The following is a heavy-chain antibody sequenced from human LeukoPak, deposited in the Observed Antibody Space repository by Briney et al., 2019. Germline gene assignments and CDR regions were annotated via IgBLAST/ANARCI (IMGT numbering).Heavy chain of an antibody. J-gene: IGHJ4*02. Sequence: GGSLRLSCAASGFTFSSYAMSWVRQAPGKGLEWVSAISGSGGSTYYADSVKGRFTISRDNSKNTLYLQMNSLRAEDTAVYYCAKDVSFGAVVVPAAFDYWGQGTLVTVSS. CDR3: AKDVSFGAVVVPAAFDY. CDR2: ISGSGGST. CDR1: GFTFSSYA. V-gene: IGHV3-23*01. D-gene: IGHD2-2*01.